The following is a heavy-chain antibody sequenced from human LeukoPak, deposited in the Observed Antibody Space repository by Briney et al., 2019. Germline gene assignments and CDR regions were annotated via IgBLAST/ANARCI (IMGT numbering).Heavy chain of an antibody. CDR3: ARKKTRGLDY. Sequence: GRSLRLSCAVSGFTFSSYEMNWVRQAPGKGLEWVSYISNSASAIYYADSVKGRFTISRDNAKNSLYLQMNSLRAEDTAIYYCARKKTRGLDYWGQGTLVTVSS. J-gene: IGHJ4*02. D-gene: IGHD3-10*01. V-gene: IGHV3-48*03. CDR1: GFTFSSYE. CDR2: ISNSASAI.